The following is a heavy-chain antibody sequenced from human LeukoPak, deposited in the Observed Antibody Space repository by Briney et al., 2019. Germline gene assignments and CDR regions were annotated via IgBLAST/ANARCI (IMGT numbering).Heavy chain of an antibody. J-gene: IGHJ4*02. Sequence: GGSLRLSYAASGFTFSSYAMSWVRQAPGKGLEWVSAISGSGGSTYYADSVKGRFTISRDNSKNTLYLQMNSLRAEDTAVYYCAKESPNYDYVWGSYRYTPLLDYWGQGTLVTVSS. CDR3: AKESPNYDYVWGSYRYTPLLDY. V-gene: IGHV3-23*01. CDR1: GFTFSSYA. CDR2: ISGSGGST. D-gene: IGHD3-16*02.